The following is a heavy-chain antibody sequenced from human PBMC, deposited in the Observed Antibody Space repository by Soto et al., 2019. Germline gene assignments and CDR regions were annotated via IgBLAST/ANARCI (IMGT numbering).Heavy chain of an antibody. CDR1: GFTFSDYY. CDR3: ARDRDLVRRNYAFDI. V-gene: IGHV3-11*01. Sequence: PGGSLRLSCAASGFTFSDYYMSWIRQAPGKGLEWVSYISSSGSTIYYADSVKGRFTISRDNAKNSLYLQMNSLRAEDTAVYYCARDRDLVRRNYAFDIWGQGTMVTVSS. CDR2: ISSSGSTI. D-gene: IGHD3-10*01. J-gene: IGHJ3*02.